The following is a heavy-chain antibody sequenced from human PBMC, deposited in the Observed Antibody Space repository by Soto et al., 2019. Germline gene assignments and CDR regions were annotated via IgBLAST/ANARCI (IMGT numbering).Heavy chain of an antibody. CDR2: FDAEEGET. CDR1: RYTLTKYS. CDR3: GTGADALIWFGQSPFCS. V-gene: IGHV1-24*01. Sequence: ASFKVPFMVSRYTLTKYSMHSLRQPAGKVLEWLGGFDAEEGETKYAQKFQGRVTMTEDTSTDTAYMELSSLRSEDKAVYYCGTGADALIWFGQSPFCSWGQGTQVTVS. J-gene: IGHJ5*02. D-gene: IGHD3-10*01.